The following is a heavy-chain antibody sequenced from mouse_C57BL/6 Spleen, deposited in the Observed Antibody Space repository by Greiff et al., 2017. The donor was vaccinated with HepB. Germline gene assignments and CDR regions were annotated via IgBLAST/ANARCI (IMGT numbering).Heavy chain of an antibody. CDR1: GFTFSDYE. Sequence: EVMLVESGGGLVKPGGSLKLSCAASGFTFSDYEMHWVRQAPEKGLEWVAYISSGSSTIYYADTVKGRFTISRDNAKNTLFLQMTSLRSEDTAMYYCASYGSSMDYWGQGTSVTVSS. CDR3: ASYGSSMDY. D-gene: IGHD1-1*01. J-gene: IGHJ4*01. V-gene: IGHV5-17*01. CDR2: ISSGSSTI.